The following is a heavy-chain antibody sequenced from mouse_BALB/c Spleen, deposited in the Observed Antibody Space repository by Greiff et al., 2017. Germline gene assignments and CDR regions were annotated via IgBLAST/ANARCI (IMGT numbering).Heavy chain of an antibody. J-gene: IGHJ3*01. V-gene: IGHV5-17*02. D-gene: IGHD3-1*01. Sequence: EVHLVESGRGLVQPGGSRKLSCAASGFTFSSFGMHWVRQAPEKGLEWVAYISSGSSTIYYADTVKGRFTISRDNPNNTLLLQMNSLRSEDTARYYCARFGSGYAYWGQGTLVTVSA. CDR1: GFTFSSFG. CDR2: ISSGSSTI. CDR3: ARFGSGYAY.